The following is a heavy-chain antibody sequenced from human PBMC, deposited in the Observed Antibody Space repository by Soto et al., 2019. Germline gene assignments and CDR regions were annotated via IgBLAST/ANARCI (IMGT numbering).Heavy chain of an antibody. V-gene: IGHV1-69*12. Sequence: QVQLVQSGAEVKKPGSSVKVSCKASGGTFSSYAISWVRQAPGQGLEWMGGIIPIFGTANYAQKFQGRVTITADEDTSTAYRELSSLRSEDTAVDYCARDLSTIVATKYYYYGMDVWGQGTTVTVSS. J-gene: IGHJ6*02. CDR2: IIPIFGTA. D-gene: IGHD5-12*01. CDR3: ARDLSTIVATKYYYYGMDV. CDR1: GGTFSSYA.